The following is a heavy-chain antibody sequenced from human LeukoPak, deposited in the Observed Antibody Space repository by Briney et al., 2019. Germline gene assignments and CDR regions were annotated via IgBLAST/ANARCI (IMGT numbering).Heavy chain of an antibody. D-gene: IGHD3-22*01. Sequence: GGSLRLSCAASGFTFSSYAMSWVRQAPGKGLEWVSAISGSGGSTYYADSVKGRFTISRDNSKNTLYLQMNSLRAEDTAVYYCAKDLGYYDSSGLPDAFDIWGQGTMVTVSS. J-gene: IGHJ3*02. CDR2: ISGSGGST. V-gene: IGHV3-23*01. CDR1: GFTFSSYA. CDR3: AKDLGYYDSSGLPDAFDI.